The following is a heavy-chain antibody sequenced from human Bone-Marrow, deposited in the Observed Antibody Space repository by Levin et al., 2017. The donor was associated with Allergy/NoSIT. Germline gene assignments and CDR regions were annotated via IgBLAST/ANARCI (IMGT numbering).Heavy chain of an antibody. J-gene: IGHJ4*02. V-gene: IGHV4-61*01. CDR3: ARSYCSGGSCYEVDYFDY. D-gene: IGHD2-15*01. CDR2: IYYSGST. CDR1: GGSVRSGSYY. Sequence: SQTLSLTCTVSGGSVRSGSYYWSWIRQPPGKGLEWIGYIYYSGSTNYNPSLKSRVTISVDTSKNQFSLKLSSVTAADTAVYYCARSYCSGGSCYEVDYFDYWGQGTLVTVSS.